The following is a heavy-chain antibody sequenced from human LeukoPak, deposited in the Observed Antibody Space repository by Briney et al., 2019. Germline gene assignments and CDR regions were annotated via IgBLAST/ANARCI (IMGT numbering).Heavy chain of an antibody. J-gene: IGHJ4*02. CDR2: INPNSGGT. CDR1: GYTFNGYY. D-gene: IGHD6-13*01. V-gene: IGHV1-2*06. Sequence: ASVKVSCKASGYTFNGYYMHWVRQAPGQGLEWMGRINPNSGGTNYAQKFQGRVTMTRDTSISPAYMELSRLRSDDTAVYYCARESLAAGIDYWGQGTLVTVSS. CDR3: ARESLAAGIDY.